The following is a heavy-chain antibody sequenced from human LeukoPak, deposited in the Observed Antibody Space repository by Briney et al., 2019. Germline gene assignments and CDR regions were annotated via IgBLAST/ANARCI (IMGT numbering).Heavy chain of an antibody. D-gene: IGHD3-16*01. CDR2: IYYSGST. V-gene: IGHV4-39*07. Sequence: SETLSLTCTVSGGSIRSSSYYWGWIRQPPGKGLEWIGSIYYSGSTYYNPSLKSRVTISVDTSKNQFSLNLSSVTAADTALYYCARGYGFDYWGQGTLVTVSS. J-gene: IGHJ4*02. CDR1: GGSIRSSSYY. CDR3: ARGYGFDY.